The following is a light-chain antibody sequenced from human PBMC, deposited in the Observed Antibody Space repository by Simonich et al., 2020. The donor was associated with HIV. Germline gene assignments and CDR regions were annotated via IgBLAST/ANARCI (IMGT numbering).Light chain of an antibody. V-gene: IGKV3-15*01. Sequence: EIVMTQSPATLSVSPGERATLSCRASQRVSSNLAWYQQKPGQAPRLLIYGASTRATGIPARFSGSGSGTDFTLTISSLQPEDFATYCCQQFNSYPCTFGQGTKLEIK. CDR3: QQFNSYPCT. J-gene: IGKJ2*02. CDR1: QRVSSN. CDR2: GAS.